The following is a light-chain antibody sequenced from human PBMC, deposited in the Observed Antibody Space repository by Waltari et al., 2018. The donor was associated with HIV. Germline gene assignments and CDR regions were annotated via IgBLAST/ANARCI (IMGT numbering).Light chain of an antibody. V-gene: IGKV3-15*01. CDR2: GAS. CDR1: HSISSN. Sequence: EIVMTQSPATLSVSPGQTVRLSCRASHSISSNLAWYQQSPGQPPRLLIYGASTRATGIPAMFSGSGSGTEFTLTITSPQSEDFAVYYCQQYNTWLTFGGGTKVEI. J-gene: IGKJ4*01. CDR3: QQYNTWLT.